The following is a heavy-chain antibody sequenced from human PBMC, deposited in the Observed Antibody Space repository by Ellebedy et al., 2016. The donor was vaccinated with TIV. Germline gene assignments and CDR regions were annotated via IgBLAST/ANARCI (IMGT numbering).Heavy chain of an antibody. V-gene: IGHV3-74*01. D-gene: IGHD2-21*02. J-gene: IGHJ4*01. Sequence: GESLKISCAVSGFILSDHDMHWIRQAPGKGLVWLSRINGDGRFTSHAEFVKGRFTISRDNAKNTLYMQMNSLKAEDTAMYYCSTLSDTGYWGHGTLVTVSS. CDR2: INGDGRFT. CDR3: STLSDTGY. CDR1: GFILSDHD.